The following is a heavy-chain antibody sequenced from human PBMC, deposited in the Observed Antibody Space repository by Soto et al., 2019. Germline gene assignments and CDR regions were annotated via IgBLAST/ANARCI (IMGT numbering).Heavy chain of an antibody. CDR3: ARGAIAMVRGTNNWFDP. Sequence: EVQLLESGGGLVQPGGSLRLSCAASGFTFSNHAMSWVRQAPWKGLEWGSAISGNGISTYYADSVRGRLTISRDNSTNTLYPQMNRLRADDTAVYYCARGAIAMVRGTNNWFDPWGQGTLVTVST. CDR1: GFTFSNHA. V-gene: IGHV3-23*01. CDR2: ISGNGIST. J-gene: IGHJ5*02. D-gene: IGHD3-10*01.